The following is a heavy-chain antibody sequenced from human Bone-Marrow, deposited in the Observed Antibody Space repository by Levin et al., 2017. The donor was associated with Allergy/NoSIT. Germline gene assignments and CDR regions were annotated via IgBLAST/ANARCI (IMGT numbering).Heavy chain of an antibody. CDR1: GGSSSNSY. J-gene: IGHJ4*02. V-gene: IGHV4-59*01. Sequence: SETLSLTCSVSGGSSSNSYWSWIRQAPGKGLEWVGYISDNGNTNSNPSLRSRVTMTVDTSKNQFSLKLTSVTAADTAVYFCARDRYGGGFFGPSWGQGILVTVSS. CDR3: ARDRYGGGFFGPS. D-gene: IGHD4-23*01. CDR2: ISDNGNT.